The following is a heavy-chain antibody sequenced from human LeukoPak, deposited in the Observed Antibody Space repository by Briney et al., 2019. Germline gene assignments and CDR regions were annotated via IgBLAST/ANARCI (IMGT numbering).Heavy chain of an antibody. V-gene: IGHV1-46*01. Sequence: ASVKVSCKASGYTFTSYGISWVRQAPGQGLEWMGLINPGGDNTDYAQNFQGRVTVTRDTSTSTVYMGLSSLRSEDTAVYYCARIRDGYNDAYDIWGQGTMVTVSS. CDR1: GYTFTSYG. CDR2: INPGGDNT. J-gene: IGHJ3*02. CDR3: ARIRDGYNDAYDI. D-gene: IGHD5-24*01.